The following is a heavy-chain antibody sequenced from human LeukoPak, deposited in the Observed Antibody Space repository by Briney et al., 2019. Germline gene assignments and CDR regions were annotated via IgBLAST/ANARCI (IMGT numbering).Heavy chain of an antibody. J-gene: IGHJ6*03. Sequence: SETLSLTCTVSGGSISSGDYYWSWIRQPPGKGLEWIGEINHSGSTNYNPSLKSRVTISVDMSKKQFSLKVSSVTAADTSIYYCARETKHNNLRGGSQQNYMDVWGKGTTVTVSS. V-gene: IGHV4-39*07. D-gene: IGHD1-14*01. CDR3: ARETKHNNLRGGSQQNYMDV. CDR1: GGSISSGDYY. CDR2: INHSGST.